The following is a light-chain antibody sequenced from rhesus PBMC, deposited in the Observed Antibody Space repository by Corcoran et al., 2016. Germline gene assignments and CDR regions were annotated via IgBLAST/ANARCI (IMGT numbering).Light chain of an antibody. J-gene: IGKJ1*01. V-gene: IGKV1-22*01. CDR3: QQYSSRPWT. CDR1: QGIRSW. Sequence: DIQMTQSPSSLSASVGDTVTITCRASQGIRSWLAWYQQEAGKAPKLLIYKASSLQSGVPSRISGSGSGIDFTLTISSLQSEDFATYYCQQYSSRPWTFGQGTKVEIK. CDR2: KAS.